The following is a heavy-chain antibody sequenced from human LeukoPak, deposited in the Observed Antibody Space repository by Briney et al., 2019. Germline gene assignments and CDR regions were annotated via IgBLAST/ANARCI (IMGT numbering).Heavy chain of an antibody. V-gene: IGHV3-7*05. J-gene: IGHJ6*02. Sequence: GGSLRLSCAASGFTFSSYWMTWVRQAPGKGLEWVANINQDGSETYYVDSVKGRFTISRDNAESSLYLQMNSLRADDTAVYYCAKPRTTYDYDMDVWGQGTTVTVSS. CDR3: AKPRTTYDYDMDV. CDR1: GFTFSSYW. D-gene: IGHD1-7*01. CDR2: INQDGSET.